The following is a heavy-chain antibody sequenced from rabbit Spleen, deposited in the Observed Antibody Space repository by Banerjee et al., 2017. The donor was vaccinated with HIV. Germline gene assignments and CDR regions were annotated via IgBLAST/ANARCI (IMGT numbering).Heavy chain of an antibody. J-gene: IGHJ6*01. V-gene: IGHV1S47*01. Sequence: QEQLVESGGGLVQPGGSLKLSCKPSGFDLNTYGVSWVRQAPGKGLEWIGYIDPVFGATYYATWVSGRFTISSHNAQNTLYLQLNSLTAADTATYFCVRGASSSGYYSLWGQGTLVTVS. D-gene: IGHD1-1*01. CDR2: IDPVFGAT. CDR3: VRGASSSGYYSL. CDR1: GFDLNTYG.